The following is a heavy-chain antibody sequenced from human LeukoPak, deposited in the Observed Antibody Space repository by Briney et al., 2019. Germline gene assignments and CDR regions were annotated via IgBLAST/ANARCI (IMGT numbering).Heavy chain of an antibody. V-gene: IGHV1-46*01. CDR3: ARDRGYGYGGTRYWFDP. CDR1: GYTFTSYY. D-gene: IGHD5-18*01. Sequence: ASVKISCKASGYTFTSYYIHWVRQAPGQGLEWMGIINPSGASTTSAQKFQGRVTMTRDTSTSTVYMELSSLRSEDTAVYYCARDRGYGYGGTRYWFDPWGQGTLVIVSS. J-gene: IGHJ5*02. CDR2: INPSGAST.